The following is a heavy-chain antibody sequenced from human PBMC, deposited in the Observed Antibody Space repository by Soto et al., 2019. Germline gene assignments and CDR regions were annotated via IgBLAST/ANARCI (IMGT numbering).Heavy chain of an antibody. CDR3: ARAQYSSSWYPFDY. D-gene: IGHD6-13*01. V-gene: IGHV3-30*03. CDR1: GFTFSSYG. J-gene: IGHJ4*02. CDR2: ISYDGSNK. Sequence: GGSLRLSCAASGFTFSSYGMHWFRQAPGKGLEWVAVISYDGSNKYYADSVKGRFTISRDNSKNTLYLQMNSLRAEDTALYYCARAQYSSSWYPFDYWGQGTLVTVSS.